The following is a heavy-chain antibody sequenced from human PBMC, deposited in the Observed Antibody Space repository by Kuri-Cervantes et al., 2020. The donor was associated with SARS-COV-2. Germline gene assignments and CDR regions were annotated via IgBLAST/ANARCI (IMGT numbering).Heavy chain of an antibody. Sequence: GESLKISCAASGFTFGGYGISWVRQAPGKGLGWVSGINWNGGCTGDADSVKGRGTISRANAKHSLYLQMNSLSAEDPAVYYCARSPQGRYCSSTSCPIVWYFDLWGSGTLVTVSS. CDR3: ARSPQGRYCSSTSCPIVWYFDL. J-gene: IGHJ2*01. CDR1: GFTFGGYG. V-gene: IGHV3-20*04. D-gene: IGHD2-2*01. CDR2: INWNGGCT.